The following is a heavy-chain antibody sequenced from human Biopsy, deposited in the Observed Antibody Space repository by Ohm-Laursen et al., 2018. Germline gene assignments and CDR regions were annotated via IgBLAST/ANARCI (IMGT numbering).Heavy chain of an antibody. CDR3: AKFEGDPTPSYYFDY. V-gene: IGHV3-23*01. D-gene: IGHD3-10*01. Sequence: GSLRLSCAASGFTFSDYAMSWVRQAPGKGLEWVAGIYGGGFGTYYADSVKGRFSISRDNSENTLYLHMNGLRAEDTAVYFCAKFEGDPTPSYYFDYWGQGTLVTVSS. J-gene: IGHJ4*02. CDR2: IYGGGFGT. CDR1: GFTFSDYA.